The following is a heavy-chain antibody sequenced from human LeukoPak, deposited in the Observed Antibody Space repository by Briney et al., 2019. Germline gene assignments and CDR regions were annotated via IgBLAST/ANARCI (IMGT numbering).Heavy chain of an antibody. Sequence: SETLSLTCTVSGGSISSYYWSWIRQPAGTALEWIGRIYTSGTITYNPSLKSRVTMSVDTSKNQFSLKLSSVTAADTAVYYCAREESFRGVVDYWGQGTLVTVSS. J-gene: IGHJ4*02. D-gene: IGHD3-10*01. CDR1: GGSISSYY. CDR3: AREESFRGVVDY. V-gene: IGHV4-4*07. CDR2: IYTSGTI.